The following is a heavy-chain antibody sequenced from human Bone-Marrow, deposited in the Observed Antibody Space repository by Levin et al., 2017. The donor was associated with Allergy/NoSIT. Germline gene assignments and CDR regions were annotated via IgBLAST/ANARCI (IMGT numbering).Heavy chain of an antibody. D-gene: IGHD2-15*01. V-gene: IGHV3-64*01. J-gene: IGHJ4*02. CDR2: ISSNGGST. CDR1: GFTFSSYA. Sequence: GGSLRLSCAASGFTFSSYAMHWVRQAPGKGLEYVSAISSNGGSTYYANSVKGRFTISRDNSKNTLYLQMGSLRTEDMAVYYCARGGYCSGGSCYSPFDYWGQGTLVTVSS. CDR3: ARGGYCSGGSCYSPFDY.